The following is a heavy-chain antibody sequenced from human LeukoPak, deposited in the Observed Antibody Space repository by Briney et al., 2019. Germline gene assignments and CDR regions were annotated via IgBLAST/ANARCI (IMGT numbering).Heavy chain of an antibody. D-gene: IGHD3-3*01. V-gene: IGHV4-61*01. CDR3: ARGRSPPLYTIFGVVITPAFDY. Sequence: SETLSLTCTVSGGSVSSGSYYWSWIRQPPGKGLEWIGYIYYSGSTNYNPSLKSRVTISVDTSKNQFSLKLSSVTAADTAVYYCARGRSPPLYTIFGVVITPAFDYWGQGTLVTVSS. CDR2: IYYSGST. J-gene: IGHJ4*02. CDR1: GGSVSSGSYY.